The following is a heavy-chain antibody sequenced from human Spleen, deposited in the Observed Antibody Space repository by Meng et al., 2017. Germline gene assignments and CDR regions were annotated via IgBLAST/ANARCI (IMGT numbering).Heavy chain of an antibody. CDR2: ISGSGGST. Sequence: GESLKISCAASGFTFSSYGMSWVRQAPGKGLEWVSAISGSGGSTYYADSVKGRFTISRDNSKNTLYLQMNGLSAEDTAVYYCARDLQAPWASGMNWGQGTLVTVSS. D-gene: IGHD3-10*01. V-gene: IGHV3-23*01. CDR1: GFTFSSYG. CDR3: ARDLQAPWASGMN. J-gene: IGHJ4*02.